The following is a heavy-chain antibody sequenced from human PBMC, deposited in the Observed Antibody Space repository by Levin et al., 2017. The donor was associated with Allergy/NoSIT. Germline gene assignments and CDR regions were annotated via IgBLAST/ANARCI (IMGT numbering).Heavy chain of an antibody. CDR1: GFTFSNYD. D-gene: IGHD3-10*01. CDR3: ARAPGGLYSMDV. CDR2: LKRDGSST. J-gene: IGHJ6*02. V-gene: IGHV3-74*01. Sequence: PGESLKISCAASGFTFSNYDMHWVRQAPGKGPVWVSRLKRDGSSTTYADSVKGRFTISRDSAKNTLYLQVNSLRDEDTAVYYCARAPGGLYSMDVWGQGTTVIVSS.